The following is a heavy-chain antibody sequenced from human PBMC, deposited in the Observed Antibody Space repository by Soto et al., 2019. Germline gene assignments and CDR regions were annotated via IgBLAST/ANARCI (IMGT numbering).Heavy chain of an antibody. CDR1: GFTFSNYG. V-gene: IGHV3-30*18. CDR2: ISYDGSNK. D-gene: IGHD3-9*01. Sequence: LRLSCAASGFTFSNYGMHWVRQAPGKGLEWVAVISYDGSNKYNADSVKGRFTISRDNSKNTLFLQMNSLRAEDTAVYYCAKDPNYDILTAYYGMDVWGQGTTVTVSS. CDR3: AKDPNYDILTAYYGMDV. J-gene: IGHJ6*02.